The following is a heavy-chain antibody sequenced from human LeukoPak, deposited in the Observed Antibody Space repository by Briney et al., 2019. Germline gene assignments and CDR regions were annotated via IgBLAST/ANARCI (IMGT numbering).Heavy chain of an antibody. V-gene: IGHV4-39*01. CDR2: IYYSGST. CDR3: ARLWGFDP. Sequence: SQTLSLTCTVSGGSFNRSGYYWGWIRQPPGKGLEWIGNIYYSGSTYYNPSLKSRVTISVDTSKNQFSLKLSSVTAADTAVYYCARLWGFDPWGQGTLVTVSS. J-gene: IGHJ5*02. D-gene: IGHD7-27*01. CDR1: GGSFNRSGYY.